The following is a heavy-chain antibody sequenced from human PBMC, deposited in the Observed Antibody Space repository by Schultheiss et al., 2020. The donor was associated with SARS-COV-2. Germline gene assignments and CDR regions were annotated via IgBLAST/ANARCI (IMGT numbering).Heavy chain of an antibody. D-gene: IGHD3-3*01. Sequence: SETLSLTCTVSGGSISSYYWSWIRQPPGKGLEWIGYIYYSGSTNYNPSLKSRVTISVDTSKNQFSLKLSSVTAADTAVYYCAREWGDVTYYDFWSGYAAAFDIWGQGTMVTVSS. J-gene: IGHJ3*02. CDR3: AREWGDVTYYDFWSGYAAAFDI. CDR1: GGSISSYY. V-gene: IGHV4-59*12. CDR2: IYYSGST.